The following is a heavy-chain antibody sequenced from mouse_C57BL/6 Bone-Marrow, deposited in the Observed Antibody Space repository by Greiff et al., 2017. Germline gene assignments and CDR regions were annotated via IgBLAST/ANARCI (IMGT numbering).Heavy chain of an antibody. CDR2: IHPNSGST. V-gene: IGHV1-64*01. CDR1: GYTFTSYW. D-gene: IGHD1-1*01. J-gene: IGHJ4*01. Sequence: VQLQQSGAELVKPGASVKLSCTASGYTFTSYWMHWVKQRPGQGLAWIGMIHPNSGSTNYNEKFKSKATLTVDKSSSTAYMQLSSLTSEDSAVYYGARSSDYDGSSLYYYAMDCWGQGTSVTVSS. CDR3: ARSSDYDGSSLYYYAMDC.